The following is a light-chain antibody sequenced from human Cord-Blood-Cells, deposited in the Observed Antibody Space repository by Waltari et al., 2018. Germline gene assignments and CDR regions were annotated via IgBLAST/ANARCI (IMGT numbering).Light chain of an antibody. J-gene: IGLJ1*01. CDR3: CSYAGSYTYV. CDR1: SSDVGGYNS. Sequence: QSALTQPRSVSGSPGQSVTISCTGTSSDVGGYNSVSWYQQHPGQAPKLMIYDVSNRPAGVPDRFSGSKSGSTASLTIFGLQAEDEADYYCCSYAGSYTYVFGTGTKVTVL. V-gene: IGLV2-11*01. CDR2: DVS.